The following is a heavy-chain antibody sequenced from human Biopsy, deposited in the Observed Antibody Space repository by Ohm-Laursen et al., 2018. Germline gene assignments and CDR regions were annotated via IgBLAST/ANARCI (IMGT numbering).Heavy chain of an antibody. CDR3: ARLYRLDDYWNDDPPDAFDV. V-gene: IGHV4-59*01. CDR2: VFYTGST. D-gene: IGHD3-3*01. J-gene: IGHJ3*01. Sequence: GTLSLTCTVSGDSISSNYWSWIRQPPGKGLEWIGYVFYTGSTDYNPSLRGRVTITVDTSKNQFSLKLTSVTAADTAVFFCARLYRLDDYWNDDPPDAFDVWGQGTMVTVSS. CDR1: GDSISSNY.